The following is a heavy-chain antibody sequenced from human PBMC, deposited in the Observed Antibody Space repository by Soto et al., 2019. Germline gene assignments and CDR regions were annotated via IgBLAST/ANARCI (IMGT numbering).Heavy chain of an antibody. D-gene: IGHD6-13*01. Sequence: ASVKVSCKASGYTFTGYYMHWVRQAPGQGLEWMGWINPNSGGTNYAQKFQGRVTMTGDTSISTAYMELSRLRSDDTAVYYCARDESSSGYYYYGMDVWGQGTTVTVSS. CDR3: ARDESSSGYYYYGMDV. CDR2: INPNSGGT. J-gene: IGHJ6*02. V-gene: IGHV1-2*02. CDR1: GYTFTGYY.